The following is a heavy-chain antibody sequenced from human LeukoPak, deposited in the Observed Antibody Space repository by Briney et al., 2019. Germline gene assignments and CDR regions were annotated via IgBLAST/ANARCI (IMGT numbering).Heavy chain of an antibody. D-gene: IGHD3-3*01. V-gene: IGHV3-33*01. CDR2: IWYDGSNK. CDR3: ARDAYYYLWSSYCGYYYGMDV. Sequence: GGSLRLSCAASGFTFSSYGMHWVRQAPGKGLEWVASIWYDGSNKYYADSVKGRFTISRDNSKNTVYLQMNRLSVEDTAVCDCARDAYYYLWSSYCGYYYGMDVWGQGTTVTVSS. CDR1: GFTFSSYG. J-gene: IGHJ6*02.